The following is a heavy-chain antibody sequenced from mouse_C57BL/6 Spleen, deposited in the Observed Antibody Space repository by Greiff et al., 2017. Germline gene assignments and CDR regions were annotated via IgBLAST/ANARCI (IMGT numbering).Heavy chain of an antibody. CDR3: GRDRLLPDYDMDY. J-gene: IGHJ4*01. CDR1: GYTFTSYW. V-gene: IGHV1-55*01. D-gene: IGHD1-1*01. CDR2: IYPGSGST. Sequence: QVQLQQPGAELVKPGASVKMSCKASGYTFTSYWITWVKQRPGQGLEWIGDIYPGSGSTNYNEKFKSKATLTVDTSSSTAYMPLSSLTAEDSAVYYCGRDRLLPDYDMDYWGQGTSVTVSS.